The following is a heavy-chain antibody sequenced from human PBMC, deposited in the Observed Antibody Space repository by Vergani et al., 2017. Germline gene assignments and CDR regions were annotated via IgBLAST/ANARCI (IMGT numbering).Heavy chain of an antibody. D-gene: IGHD6-19*01. J-gene: IGHJ5*02. Sequence: QVQLQESGPGLVKPSETLSLTCTVSGGSISSHYWSWIRQPPGTGLEWIGYIYYSGSTNYNPSLKSRVTISVDTAKNQFSLKLSSVTAADTAVYYCARSPGYSSGWYNPNWFDPWGQGTLVTVSS. CDR3: ARSPGYSSGWYNPNWFDP. V-gene: IGHV4-59*11. CDR2: IYYSGST. CDR1: GGSISSHY.